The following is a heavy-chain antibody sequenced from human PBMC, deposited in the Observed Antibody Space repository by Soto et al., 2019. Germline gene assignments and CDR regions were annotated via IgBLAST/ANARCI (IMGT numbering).Heavy chain of an antibody. CDR2: ISAYNGNT. Sequence: ASVKVSCKASGYTFTSYGISWVRQAPGQGLEWMGWISAYNGNTNYAQKLQGRVTMTTDTSTSTAYMELRSLRSDDTAVYYCAREALTRYCSSTSCYPDPYYYYGMDVWGQGTTVTVSS. J-gene: IGHJ6*02. CDR3: AREALTRYCSSTSCYPDPYYYYGMDV. V-gene: IGHV1-18*04. CDR1: GYTFTSYG. D-gene: IGHD2-2*01.